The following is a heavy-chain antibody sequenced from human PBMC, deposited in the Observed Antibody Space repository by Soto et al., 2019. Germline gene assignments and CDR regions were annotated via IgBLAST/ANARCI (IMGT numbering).Heavy chain of an antibody. CDR1: GGSIRSPTYY. CDR2: IYHGGTT. V-gene: IGHV4-39*01. Sequence: KASETLSLTCTVSGGSIRSPTYYWGWIRQPPGKGLEWIGAIYHGGTTYYNPSLQSRVSISEDTAKNQFSLRLSSVTAADTAVYYCARHTRAALLNYYRPLAIDYWGQGTLVTVSS. J-gene: IGHJ4*02. CDR3: ARHTRAALLNYYRPLAIDY. D-gene: IGHD3-22*01.